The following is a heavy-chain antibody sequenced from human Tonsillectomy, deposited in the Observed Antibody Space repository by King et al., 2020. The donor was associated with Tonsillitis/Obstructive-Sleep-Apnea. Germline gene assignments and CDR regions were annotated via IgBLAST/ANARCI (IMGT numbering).Heavy chain of an antibody. CDR2: IYWDDDK. J-gene: IGHJ5*02. D-gene: IGHD3-10*01. CDR1: GFSLSTSGVG. CDR3: ALSLYYGSGNYRTVDWFDP. Sequence: ITLKESGPTLVKPTQTLTLTCTFSGFSLSTSGVGVGWIRQPPGKALEWLALIYWDDDKRYSPSLKSRLTITKDTSKNQVVLTMTNMDPVDTATYYCALSLYYGSGNYRTVDWFDPWGQGTLVTVSS. V-gene: IGHV2-5*02.